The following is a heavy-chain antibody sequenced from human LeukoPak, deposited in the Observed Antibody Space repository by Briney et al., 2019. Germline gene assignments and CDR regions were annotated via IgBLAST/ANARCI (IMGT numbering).Heavy chain of an antibody. CDR3: ARGPLIEFNYGITFDY. V-gene: IGHV1-2*02. D-gene: IGHD3-10*01. J-gene: IGHJ4*02. CDR2: INLNSGDT. Sequence: ASVKVSCKASGYTFTDYYMHWVRQAPGQGLEWMGWINLNSGDTKHAQKFQGRVTMTRDMSITTAYMEPSRLRSDDSAVYYCARGPLIEFNYGITFDYWGQGTLVTVSS. CDR1: GYTFTDYY.